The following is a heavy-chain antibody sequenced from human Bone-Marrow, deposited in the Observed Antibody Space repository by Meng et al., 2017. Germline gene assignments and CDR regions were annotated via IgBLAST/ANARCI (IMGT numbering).Heavy chain of an antibody. D-gene: IGHD3-22*01. CDR2: IYPGDSNT. Sequence: KVSCKGSGYSFTSYWIGWVRQMPGKGLEWMGIIYPGDSNTRYSPSFQGQVTISADKSISTAYLQWSSLKASDTAMYYCARGRTYYYDSSGYYYYPDFDYWGQGTLVT. CDR1: GYSFTSYW. V-gene: IGHV5-51*01. CDR3: ARGRTYYYDSSGYYYYPDFDY. J-gene: IGHJ4*02.